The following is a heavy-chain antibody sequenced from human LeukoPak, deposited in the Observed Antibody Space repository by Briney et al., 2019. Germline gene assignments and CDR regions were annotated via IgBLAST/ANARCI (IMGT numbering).Heavy chain of an antibody. D-gene: IGHD3-22*01. CDR3: ATHQTYYDSSGYYYLRPPDY. CDR1: GGTFSSYA. J-gene: IGHJ4*02. CDR2: IIPILGIA. V-gene: IGHV1-69*04. Sequence: SVKVSCKASGGTFSSYAISWVRQAPGQGLEWMGRIIPILGIANYAQKFQGRVTITADKSTSTAYMELSSLRSEDTAVYYCATHQTYYDSSGYYYLRPPDYWGQGTLVTVSS.